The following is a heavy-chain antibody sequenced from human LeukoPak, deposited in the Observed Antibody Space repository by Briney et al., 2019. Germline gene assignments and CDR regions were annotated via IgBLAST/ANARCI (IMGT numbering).Heavy chain of an antibody. CDR3: AKRLGSGWYASSD. D-gene: IGHD6-13*01. V-gene: IGHV3-23*01. J-gene: IGHJ4*02. CDR1: GFTFSSYA. CDR2: ISGSGGNT. Sequence: GGSLRLSCAASGFTFSSYAMNWVRQAPGKGLEWVSAISGSGGNTYYADSVTGRFTISRDNSKNTLYLQMNSLRAEDTAVYYCAKRLGSGWYASSDWGQGTLVTVSS.